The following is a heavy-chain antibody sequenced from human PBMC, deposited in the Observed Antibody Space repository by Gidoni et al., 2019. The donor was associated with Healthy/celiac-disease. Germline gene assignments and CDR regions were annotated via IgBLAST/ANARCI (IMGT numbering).Heavy chain of an antibody. CDR3: AKDQYSSSWYHHTPYFDY. V-gene: IGHV3-23*01. CDR2: ISGSGGST. J-gene: IGHJ4*02. Sequence: EVQLLESGGGLVQPGGSLRLSCAASGFTFSSYAMSWVRQAPGKGLEWVSAISGSGGSTYYADSVKGRFTISRDNSKNTLYLQMNSLRAEDTAVYYCAKDQYSSSWYHHTPYFDYWGQGTLVTVSS. CDR1: GFTFSSYA. D-gene: IGHD6-13*01.